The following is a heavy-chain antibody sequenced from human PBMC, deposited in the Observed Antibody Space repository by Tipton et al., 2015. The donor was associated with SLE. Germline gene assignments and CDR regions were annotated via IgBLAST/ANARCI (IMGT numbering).Heavy chain of an antibody. D-gene: IGHD6-13*01. J-gene: IGHJ4*02. CDR2: ISSSSSYI. V-gene: IGHV3-21*03. CDR3: ARLGAAGSDY. CDR1: GFTFSSYS. Sequence: SLRLSCAASGFTFSSYSMNWVRQAPGKGLEWVSSISSSSSYIYYADLVKGRFTISRDNAKNSLYLQMNNLRAEDTAVYYCARLGAAGSDYWGQGTLVTVSS.